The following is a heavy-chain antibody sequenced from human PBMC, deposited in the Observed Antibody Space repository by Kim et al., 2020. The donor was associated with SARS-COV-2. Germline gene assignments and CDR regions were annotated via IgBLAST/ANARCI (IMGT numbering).Heavy chain of an antibody. V-gene: IGHV1-3*01. CDR2: NQ. D-gene: IGHD2-21*01. J-gene: IGHJ6*04. CDR3: ARDVAFSVDV. Sequence: NQKYSQKFQGRVTITRDTSASTAYMELSSLRSEDKAVYYCARDVAFSVDVWGKGTTVTVSS.